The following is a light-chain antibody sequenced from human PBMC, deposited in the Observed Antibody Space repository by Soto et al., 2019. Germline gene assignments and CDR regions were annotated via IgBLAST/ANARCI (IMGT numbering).Light chain of an antibody. CDR1: QAIRND. CDR3: LQHNVFPRT. J-gene: IGKJ1*01. Sequence: DIQMTQSPSSLSASVGDRVTITCRASQAIRNDLAWYQQKPGRAPKRLIYGSSSLQSGVPSRFSGRGSGTEFTLTISSLQPEHFATYYCLQHNVFPRTFGQGTKVEIK. CDR2: GSS. V-gene: IGKV1-17*01.